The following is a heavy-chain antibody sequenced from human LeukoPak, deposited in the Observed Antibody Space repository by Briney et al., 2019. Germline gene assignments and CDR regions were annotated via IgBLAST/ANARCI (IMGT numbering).Heavy chain of an antibody. V-gene: IGHV4-30-2*01. Sequence: PSETLSLTCTVSGGSISSGGYYWSWIRQPPGKGLEWIGYIYHSGSTYYNPSLKSRVTISVDRSKNQLSLKLSSVTAADTAVYYCASGDSSSGGDYWGQGTLVPVSS. CDR2: IYHSGST. J-gene: IGHJ4*02. CDR1: GGSISSGGYY. D-gene: IGHD6-6*01. CDR3: ASGDSSSGGDY.